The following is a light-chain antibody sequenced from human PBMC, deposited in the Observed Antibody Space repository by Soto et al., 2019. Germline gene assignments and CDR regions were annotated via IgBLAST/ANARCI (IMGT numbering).Light chain of an antibody. CDR1: QSVSSY. Sequence: EIVLTQSPATLSLSPGERATLSCRASQSVSSYLAWYQQKPGQAPRLLIYDASNRATGIPARFSGSGSGTDFTLTNSSLAPEDFAVYYCQQRSNWLWTFGQGTKVEIK. V-gene: IGKV3-11*01. J-gene: IGKJ1*01. CDR3: QQRSNWLWT. CDR2: DAS.